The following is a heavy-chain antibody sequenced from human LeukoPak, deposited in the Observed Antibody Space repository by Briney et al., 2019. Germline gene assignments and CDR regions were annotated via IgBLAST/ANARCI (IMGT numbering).Heavy chain of an antibody. V-gene: IGHV1-69*13. J-gene: IGHJ6*02. CDR3: ARMRYDFWKDRGVDYGLDV. CDR2: IIPIFGTA. D-gene: IGHD3/OR15-3a*01. Sequence: ASVKVSCTASGGTFSSYAISWVRQAPGQGLEWMGGIIPIFGTANYAQKFQGRVTITADESTSTAYMELSSLRSEDTAVYYCARMRYDFWKDRGVDYGLDVWGQGTTATVSS. CDR1: GGTFSSYA.